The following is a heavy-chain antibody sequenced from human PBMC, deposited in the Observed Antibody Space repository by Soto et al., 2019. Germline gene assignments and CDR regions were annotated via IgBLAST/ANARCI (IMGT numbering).Heavy chain of an antibody. CDR2: ILHSGAII. V-gene: IGHV3-48*03. CDR3: ATRLSVSYGPLFDQ. D-gene: IGHD3-16*01. J-gene: IGHJ4*02. CDR1: GFKFSSYE. Sequence: EVQLEESGGGLVQPGGSLRLACAGSGFKFSSYEMNWVRQAPGKGLEWLSFILHSGAIIYYADSVKGRFTISRDNAKNLLYHHMNTLRVEDTAIYYCATRLSVSYGPLFDQWGQGTLVTVSS.